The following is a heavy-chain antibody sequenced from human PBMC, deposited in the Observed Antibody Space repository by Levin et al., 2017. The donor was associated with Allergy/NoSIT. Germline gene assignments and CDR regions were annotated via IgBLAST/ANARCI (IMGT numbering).Heavy chain of an antibody. J-gene: IGHJ4*02. CDR3: TTYRMWITLSIGDDY. D-gene: IGHD5-12*01. Sequence: NPGGSLRLSCAASGFTFNNAWMSWVRQAPGKGLEWVGRIKSKPDGGATEYAAPVKGRFTISRDDSSNTLYLQMNSLKTEDTAVYYRTTYRMWITLSIGDDYWGQGTLVTVSS. CDR1: GFTFNNAW. CDR2: IKSKPDGGAT. V-gene: IGHV3-15*01.